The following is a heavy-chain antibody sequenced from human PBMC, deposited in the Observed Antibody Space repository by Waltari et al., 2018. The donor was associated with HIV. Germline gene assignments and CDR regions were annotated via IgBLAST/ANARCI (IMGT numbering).Heavy chain of an antibody. CDR1: VGTFSSYA. CDR3: ARGLPNYYGSVNHYYDY. Sequence: QLVQSGAEVRKPGSSVKVSCKAPVGTFSSYAIGWGRQAPVKGLEWMEGIIPLFGTANFAQKFQGRVTSTADESTSTASMELRNMRFEDTAVYNCARGLPNYYGSVNHYYDYWGQGTLVTVSS. V-gene: IGHV1-69*01. J-gene: IGHJ4*02. CDR2: IIPLFGTA. D-gene: IGHD3-10*01.